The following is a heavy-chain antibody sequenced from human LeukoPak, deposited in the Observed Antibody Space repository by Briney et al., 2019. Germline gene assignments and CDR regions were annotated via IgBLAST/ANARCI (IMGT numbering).Heavy chain of an antibody. D-gene: IGHD5-12*01. CDR1: GFTLSAYW. CDR3: TRDWRNLGYDY. CDR2: IEGDGNRI. Sequence: PGGSLRLSCAASGFTLSAYWMHWVRRAPGKGLMWVSRIEGDGNRITYADSVKGRFTISRDNAENTLYLQMNSLRAEDTAVYYCTRDWRNLGYDYWGQGTLVTVSS. J-gene: IGHJ4*02. V-gene: IGHV3-74*01.